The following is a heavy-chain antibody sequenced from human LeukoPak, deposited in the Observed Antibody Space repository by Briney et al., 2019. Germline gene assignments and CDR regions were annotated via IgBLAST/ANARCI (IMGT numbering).Heavy chain of an antibody. CDR2: ISYDGRKK. V-gene: IGHV3-30*04. Sequence: GRSLRLSCTASGFTFSSYAMHWVRQAPGKGLEWVAVISYDGRKKYHADSVKGRFTISRDTSKNTLYLQVNSLRAEDTAVYYCAREQTFGVVLPFDYWGQGTLVTVSS. CDR3: AREQTFGVVLPFDY. CDR1: GFTFSSYA. D-gene: IGHD3-3*01. J-gene: IGHJ4*02.